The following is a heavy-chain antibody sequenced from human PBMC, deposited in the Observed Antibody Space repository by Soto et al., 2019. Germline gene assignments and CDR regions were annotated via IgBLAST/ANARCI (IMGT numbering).Heavy chain of an antibody. J-gene: IGHJ6*02. D-gene: IGHD6-19*01. V-gene: IGHV3-33*01. CDR1: GFTFSSYG. CDR3: ARDLTPRSVYGMDV. Sequence: QVQLVESGGGVVQPGRSLRLSCAASGFTFSSYGMHWVRQAPGKGLEWVAVIWYDGSNKYYADSVKGRFTISRDNSKNTLYLQMNSLRAEDTAVYYCARDLTPRSVYGMDVWGQGTTVTVSS. CDR2: IWYDGSNK.